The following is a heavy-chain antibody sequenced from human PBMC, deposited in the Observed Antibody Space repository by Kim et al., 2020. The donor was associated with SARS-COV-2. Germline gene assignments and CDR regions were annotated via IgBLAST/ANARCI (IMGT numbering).Heavy chain of an antibody. V-gene: IGHV5-10-1*01. CDR3: ARVDTAMGRALGY. D-gene: IGHD5-18*01. CDR2: IDPSDSYT. Sequence: SGYSFTGYWISWVRQMPGKGLEWMGRIDPSDSYTNYSPSFQGHVTISADKSISTAYLQWSSLKASDTAMYYCARVDTAMGRALGYWGQGTLAT. CDR1: GYSFTGYW. J-gene: IGHJ4*02.